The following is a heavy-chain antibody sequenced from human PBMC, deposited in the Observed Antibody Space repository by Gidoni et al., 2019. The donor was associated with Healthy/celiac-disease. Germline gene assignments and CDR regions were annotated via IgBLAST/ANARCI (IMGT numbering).Heavy chain of an antibody. CDR2: ISSSSSYI. Sequence: EVQLVESGGGLVKPGGSLRLSCAASGFTFSSYSMNWVRQAPGKGLEWVSSISSSSSYIYYADSVKGRFTISRDNAKNSLYLQMNSLRAEDTAVYYCARDKLWDGVVISSQSLSYYYYGMDVWGQGTTVTVSS. CDR3: ARDKLWDGVVISSQSLSYYYYGMDV. V-gene: IGHV3-21*01. D-gene: IGHD3-3*01. J-gene: IGHJ6*02. CDR1: GFTFSSYS.